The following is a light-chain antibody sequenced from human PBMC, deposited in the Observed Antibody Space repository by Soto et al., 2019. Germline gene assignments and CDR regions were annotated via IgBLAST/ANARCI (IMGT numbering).Light chain of an antibody. CDR2: DAS. Sequence: EIVLTQSPATLSLSPGGRATLSCRASQSVSLSLAWYQQKPGQAPRLLIYDASKRASGFPARFSGSGSGTDFTLTITRLETEDFAVYHCQQYSNSPLTFGGGTKVEV. CDR1: QSVSLS. CDR3: QQYSNSPLT. V-gene: IGKV3-11*01. J-gene: IGKJ4*01.